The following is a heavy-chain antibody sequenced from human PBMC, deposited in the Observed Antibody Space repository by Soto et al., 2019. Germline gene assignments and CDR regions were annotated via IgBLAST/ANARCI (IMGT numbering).Heavy chain of an antibody. Sequence: SVKVSCKASGGTFGNYGISWLRQAPGQGLEWMGGTIPIFDTPHYAQKFRDRVTITADATSTAYMELTSLTSEDTATYYCARDREDGSGTKYNWFDSWGQGTLVTVSS. CDR3: ARDREDGSGTKYNWFDS. CDR2: TIPIFDTP. CDR1: GGTFGNYG. J-gene: IGHJ5*01. D-gene: IGHD3-10*01. V-gene: IGHV1-69*13.